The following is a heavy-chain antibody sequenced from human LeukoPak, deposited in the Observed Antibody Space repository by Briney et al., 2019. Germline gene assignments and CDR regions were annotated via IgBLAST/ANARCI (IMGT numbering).Heavy chain of an antibody. Sequence: ASVEVSCKASGYTFTSYGISWVRQAPGQGLEWMGWISAYNGNTNYAQKLQGRVTMTTDTSTSTAYMELRSLRSDDTAVYYCARGSIVEWLSPFDYWGQGTLVTVSS. J-gene: IGHJ4*02. CDR1: GYTFTSYG. V-gene: IGHV1-18*01. CDR2: ISAYNGNT. D-gene: IGHD3-3*01. CDR3: ARGSIVEWLSPFDY.